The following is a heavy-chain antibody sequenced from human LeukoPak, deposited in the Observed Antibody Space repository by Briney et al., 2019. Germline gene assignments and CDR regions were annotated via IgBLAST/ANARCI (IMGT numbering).Heavy chain of an antibody. CDR3: ATYSGSPGAFDI. Sequence: GGSLRLSCAASGFTFSSFAMSWVRQAPGKGLEWVSAISGSGSTYYADSVKGRFTISRDNSKNTLYLRMNSLRAEDTAVYYCATYSGSPGAFDIWGQGTMVTVSS. J-gene: IGHJ3*02. V-gene: IGHV3-23*01. D-gene: IGHD1-26*01. CDR1: GFTFSSFA. CDR2: ISGSGST.